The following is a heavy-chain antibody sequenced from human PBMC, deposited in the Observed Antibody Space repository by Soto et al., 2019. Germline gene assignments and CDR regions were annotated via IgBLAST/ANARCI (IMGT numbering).Heavy chain of an antibody. CDR3: ARAYDFWSGYYFPDDY. J-gene: IGHJ4*02. CDR2: ISYDGSNK. D-gene: IGHD3-3*01. V-gene: IGHV3-30-3*01. CDR1: GFTFSSYA. Sequence: GGSLRLSCAASGFTFSSYAMHWVRQAPGKGLEWVAVISYDGSNKYYADSVKGRFTISRDNSKNTLYLQMNSLRAEDTAVYYCARAYDFWSGYYFPDDYWGQGTLVTVSS.